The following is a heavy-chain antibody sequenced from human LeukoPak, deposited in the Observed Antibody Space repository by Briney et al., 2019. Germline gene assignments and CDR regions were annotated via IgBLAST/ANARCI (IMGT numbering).Heavy chain of an antibody. Sequence: GRSLRLSCAASGFTFSSYAMHWVRQAPGKGLEWVAVISYDGSNKYYADSVKGRFTISRDNSKNTLYLQMNSLRAEDTAVYYCAKSPLWFGSPVPGYYFDYWGQGTLVTVSS. V-gene: IGHV3-30-3*01. J-gene: IGHJ4*02. CDR2: ISYDGSNK. CDR3: AKSPLWFGSPVPGYYFDY. CDR1: GFTFSSYA. D-gene: IGHD3-10*01.